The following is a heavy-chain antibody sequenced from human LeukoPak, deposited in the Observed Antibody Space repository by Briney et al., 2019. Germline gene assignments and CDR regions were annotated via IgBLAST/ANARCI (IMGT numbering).Heavy chain of an antibody. CDR2: INHSGST. CDR1: GGSISSYY. Sequence: SETLSLTCTVSGGSISSYYWSWIRQPPGKGLEWIGEINHSGSTNYNPSLKSRVTISVDTSKNQFSLKLSSVTAADTAVYYCASRYLWFGDWGQGTLVTVSS. V-gene: IGHV4-34*01. D-gene: IGHD3-10*01. J-gene: IGHJ4*02. CDR3: ASRYLWFGD.